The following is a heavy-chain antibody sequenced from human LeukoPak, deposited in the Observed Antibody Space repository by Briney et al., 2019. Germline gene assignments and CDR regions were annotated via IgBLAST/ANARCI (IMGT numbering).Heavy chain of an antibody. V-gene: IGHV3-66*01. Sequence: GGSLRLSCAASGFTVITDYMTWVRQAPGKGLEWVSVIYTSDATHYSDSVKGRFTISRDNSKNTLDLHMSNLRPEDTATYYCARVEMATGGLDVWGQGTTVTVSS. CDR3: ARVEMATGGLDV. CDR2: IYTSDAT. D-gene: IGHD5-24*01. J-gene: IGHJ6*02. CDR1: GFTVITDY.